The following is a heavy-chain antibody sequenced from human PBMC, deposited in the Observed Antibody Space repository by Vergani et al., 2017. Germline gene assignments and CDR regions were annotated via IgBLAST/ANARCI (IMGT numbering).Heavy chain of an antibody. V-gene: IGHV3-30-3*01. J-gene: IGHJ6*03. D-gene: IGHD4-17*01. CDR2: ISYDGSNK. CDR1: GFTFSSYA. Sequence: QVQLVESGGGVVQPGRSLRLSCAASGFTFSSYAMHWVRQAPGKGLEWVAVISYDGSNKYYADSVKGRFTISRDNSKNTLYLQMNSLRAEDTAVYYCARDTGGXGDYVLTELSYMDVWGKGTTVTVSS. CDR3: ARDTGGXGDYVLTELSYMDV.